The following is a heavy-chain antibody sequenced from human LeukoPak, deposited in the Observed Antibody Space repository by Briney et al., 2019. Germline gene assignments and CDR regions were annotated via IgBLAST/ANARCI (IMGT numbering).Heavy chain of an antibody. J-gene: IGHJ5*02. CDR2: INAGNGDT. CDR3: ATVTRGTTLDH. D-gene: IGHD4-23*01. CDR1: GYTFTRHA. Sequence: ASVKVSCKASGYTFTRHAIHWVRQAPGRRLEWMGWINAGNGDTKYSQKFQGRVTFTGDTSASTAYMELSSLKSEDTAVYYCATVTRGTTLDHWGQGTLVTVSS. V-gene: IGHV1-3*01.